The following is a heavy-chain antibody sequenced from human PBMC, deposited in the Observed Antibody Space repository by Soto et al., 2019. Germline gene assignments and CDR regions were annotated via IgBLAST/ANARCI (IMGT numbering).Heavy chain of an antibody. CDR1: GGSISSGGYY. V-gene: IGHV4-31*03. CDR3: ARAAAAGTDFDY. D-gene: IGHD6-13*01. Sequence: TSETLSLTCTVSGGSISSGGYYWSWIRQHPGKGLEWIGYIYYSGSTYYNPSLKSRVTISVDTSKNQFSLKLSSVTAADTAVYYCARAAAAGTDFDYWGQGTLVTVSS. J-gene: IGHJ4*02. CDR2: IYYSGST.